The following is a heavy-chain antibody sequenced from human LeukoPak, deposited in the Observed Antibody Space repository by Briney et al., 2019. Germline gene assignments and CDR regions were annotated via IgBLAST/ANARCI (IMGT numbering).Heavy chain of an antibody. V-gene: IGHV3-23*01. CDR2: IGASGGST. J-gene: IGHJ4*02. D-gene: IGHD3-9*01. CDR3: AKAEGYDILTGLDY. Sequence: GGSLRLSCGTAGFTFSSYAMGWVRQAQGKGLEWVSGIGASGGSTYYADSVKGRFTISRDNSKNTLYLQMNSLRTEDTAVYYCAKAEGYDILTGLDYWGQGTLVTVSS. CDR1: GFTFSSYA.